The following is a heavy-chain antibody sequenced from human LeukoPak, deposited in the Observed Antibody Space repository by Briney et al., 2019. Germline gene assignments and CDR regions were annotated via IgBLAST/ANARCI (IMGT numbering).Heavy chain of an antibody. V-gene: IGHV1-69*02. CDR3: ARGIDSSEVDY. CDR2: IIPILGIA. J-gene: IGHJ4*02. D-gene: IGHD6-19*01. Sequence: SVKVSCKASGGTFSSYTISWVRQAPGQGLEWMGRIIPILGIANYAQKFQGRVTITADKSTSTAYMELSSLRSEDTAVYYCARGIDSSEVDYWGQGTLVTVSS. CDR1: GGTFSSYT.